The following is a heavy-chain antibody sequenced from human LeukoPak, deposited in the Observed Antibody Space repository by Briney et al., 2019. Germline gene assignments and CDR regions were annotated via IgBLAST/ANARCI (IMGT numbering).Heavy chain of an antibody. CDR3: ARSPSGSSSRWFDP. D-gene: IGHD1-26*01. Sequence: SETLSLTCAVSGGSISSYNWWSWVRQPPGKGLEWIGEIYHSGTTNYNPSLKSRVTISVDNSKNHFSLDLSSVTAADTAVYYCARSPSGSSSRWFDPWGQGTLVTVSS. V-gene: IGHV4-4*02. J-gene: IGHJ5*02. CDR2: IYHSGTT. CDR1: GGSISSYNW.